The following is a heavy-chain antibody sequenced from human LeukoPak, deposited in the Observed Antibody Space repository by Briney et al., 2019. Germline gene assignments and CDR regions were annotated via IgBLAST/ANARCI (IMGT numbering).Heavy chain of an antibody. D-gene: IGHD3-16*01. Sequence: PSETLSLTCAVYGGSFSGYYWSWIRQPPGKGLEWIGEINHSGSTNYNPSLKSRVTISVDTSKNQFSLKLSSVTAADTAVYYCARRTLFWGSYTTNWFDPWGQGTLVTVSS. V-gene: IGHV4-34*01. J-gene: IGHJ5*02. CDR1: GGSFSGYY. CDR2: INHSGST. CDR3: ARRTLFWGSYTTNWFDP.